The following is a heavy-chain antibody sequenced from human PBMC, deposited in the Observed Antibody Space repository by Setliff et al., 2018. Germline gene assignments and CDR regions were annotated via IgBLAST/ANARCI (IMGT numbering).Heavy chain of an antibody. CDR3: ARGYSGYDNPWTDYYGMDV. CDR1: GGTFSSYA. CDR2: IIPIFGTA. Sequence: ASVKVSCKASGGTFSSYAISWVRQAPGQGLEWMGGIIPIFGTANYAQKFQGRVTITTDESASTAYMELSSLRSEDTAVYYCARGYSGYDNPWTDYYGMDVWGQGTTVTVSS. J-gene: IGHJ6*02. D-gene: IGHD5-12*01. V-gene: IGHV1-69*05.